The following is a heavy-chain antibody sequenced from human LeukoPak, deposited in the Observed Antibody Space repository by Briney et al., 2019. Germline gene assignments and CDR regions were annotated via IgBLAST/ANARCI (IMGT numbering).Heavy chain of an antibody. V-gene: IGHV3-9*01. D-gene: IGHD5-18*01. CDR1: GFSFDDYA. CDR2: ISWNSGSI. CDR3: TKGARGYTYGRVACDI. J-gene: IGHJ3*02. Sequence: GGSLRLSCAASGFSFDDYAMHWVRQAPGKGLEWVSSISWNSGSIGYADSVKERFTISRDNAKNSLYLQMHSLRAEDTAVYYCTKGARGYTYGRVACDIWGQGTMVTVSS.